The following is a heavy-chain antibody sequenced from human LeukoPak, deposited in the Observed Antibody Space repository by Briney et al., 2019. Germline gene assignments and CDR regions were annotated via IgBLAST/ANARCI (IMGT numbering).Heavy chain of an antibody. CDR1: GGSFSGYY. CDR3: ARGYYDFWSGYYPTYYYYGMDV. J-gene: IGHJ6*02. CDR2: INHSGST. V-gene: IGHV4-34*01. D-gene: IGHD3-3*01. Sequence: SETLSLTCAVYGGSFSGYYWSWIRQPPGKGLEWIGEINHSGSTNYNPSLKSRVTISVDTSKNQFSLKLSSVTAADTAVYYCARGYYDFWSGYYPTYYYYGMDVWGQGTTVTVSS.